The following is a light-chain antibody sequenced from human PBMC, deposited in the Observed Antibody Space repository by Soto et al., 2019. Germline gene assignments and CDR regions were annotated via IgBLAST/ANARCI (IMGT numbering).Light chain of an antibody. Sequence: DNQMTQSPSTLSASVGDKVNITCRASHTISTWLAWYRQKPGKAPELLIYKASNLQSGVPSRFSGSGSGTEFTLTISRLQPDDFATYYCQQYNYHPWTFGQGTTV. CDR3: QQYNYHPWT. J-gene: IGKJ1*01. CDR1: HTISTW. V-gene: IGKV1-5*03. CDR2: KAS.